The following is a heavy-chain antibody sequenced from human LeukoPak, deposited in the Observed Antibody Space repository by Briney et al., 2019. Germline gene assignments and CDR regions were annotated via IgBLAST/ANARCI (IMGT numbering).Heavy chain of an antibody. J-gene: IGHJ4*02. CDR2: ISSSSSYI. Sequence: GGSLRLSCAAPGFTFSSYSMNWVRQAPGKGLEWVSSISSSSSYIYYADSVKGRFTISRDNAKNSLYLQMNSLRAEDTAVYYCAREESTIVVVVAATMYYFDYWGQGTLVTVSS. D-gene: IGHD2-15*01. CDR3: AREESTIVVVVAATMYYFDY. CDR1: GFTFSSYS. V-gene: IGHV3-21*01.